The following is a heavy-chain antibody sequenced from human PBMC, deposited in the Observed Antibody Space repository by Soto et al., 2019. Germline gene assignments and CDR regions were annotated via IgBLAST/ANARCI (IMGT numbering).Heavy chain of an antibody. D-gene: IGHD1-26*01. CDR1: GFTFSNYG. Sequence: QVQLVESGGGVVQPGRSLRLSCAASGFTFSNYGMHWVRQAPGKGLEWVAVISYDGENKYYADSVKGRFTISRDNSKYTLYLQMNSLRPADTAVYYCADDAPSGSYGHWGQGTLVTVSS. CDR2: ISYDGENK. J-gene: IGHJ4*02. V-gene: IGHV3-30*03. CDR3: ADDAPSGSYGH.